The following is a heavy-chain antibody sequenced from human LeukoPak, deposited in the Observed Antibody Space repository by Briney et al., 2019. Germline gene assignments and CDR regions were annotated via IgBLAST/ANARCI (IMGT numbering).Heavy chain of an antibody. CDR1: GFTFRSYW. CDR2: IKEDGREK. Sequence: GGSLRLSCAASGFTFRSYWMSWVRQAPGKGLEWVAKIKEDGREKYYVDSVKGRFTISRDNAKNSLYLQMNSLRAEDTAVYYCAKDEVGGHFEYWGQGTLVTVSS. D-gene: IGHD1-26*01. V-gene: IGHV3-7*01. CDR3: AKDEVGGHFEY. J-gene: IGHJ4*02.